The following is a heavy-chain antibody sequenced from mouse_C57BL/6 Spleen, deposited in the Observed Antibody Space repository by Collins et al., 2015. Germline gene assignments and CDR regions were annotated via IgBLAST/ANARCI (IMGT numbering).Heavy chain of an antibody. CDR2: ISYSGST. J-gene: IGHJ4*01. Sequence: DVQLQESGPGLVKPSQSLSLTCTVTGYSITSDYAWNWIRQFPGNKLEWMGYISYSGSTSYNPSLRGRISITRDTSKNQFFLQLNSVTTEDTATYYCARGYRYDVMDYWGQGTSVTVSS. CDR1: GYSITSDYA. D-gene: IGHD2-14*01. V-gene: IGHV3-2*02. CDR3: ARGYRYDVMDY.